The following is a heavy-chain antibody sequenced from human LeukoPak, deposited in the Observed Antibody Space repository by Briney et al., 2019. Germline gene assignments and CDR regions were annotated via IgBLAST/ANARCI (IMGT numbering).Heavy chain of an antibody. J-gene: IGHJ4*02. CDR3: AGGSGYYFFDN. D-gene: IGHD6-25*01. CDR2: INPDSGGT. Sequence: ASVKVSCKSSRNTFNGNYMHWVRQTPGQGVEWMGWINPDSGGTNYAQKFQDRVTMTRDTSIGTIYMSLRRLSSDDTAIYYCAGGSGYYFFDNWGQGTLLTV. CDR1: RNTFNGNY. V-gene: IGHV1-2*02.